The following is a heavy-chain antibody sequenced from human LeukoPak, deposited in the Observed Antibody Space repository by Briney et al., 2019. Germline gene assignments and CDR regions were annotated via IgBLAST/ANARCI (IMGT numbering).Heavy chain of an antibody. CDR3: GREILEPGKTLTY. D-gene: IGHD1-14*01. CDR1: GFTFRNYW. J-gene: IGHJ4*02. V-gene: IGHV3-74*01. Sequence: AGGSLRLSCAASGFTFRNYWMHWVRHVPGKGLVWVSRINDDGTFTTYADSVKGRFIISRDNAKNTLYLQMNSLRVEDTAVYYCGREILEPGKTLTYWGQGSLITVSS. CDR2: INDDGTFT.